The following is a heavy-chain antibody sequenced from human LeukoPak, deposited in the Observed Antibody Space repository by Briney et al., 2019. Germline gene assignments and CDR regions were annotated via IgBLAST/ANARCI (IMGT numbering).Heavy chain of an antibody. D-gene: IGHD3-9*01. CDR2: ISAGGDVT. Sequence: PGGSLRLSCAASGFTFSNYAMSWVRQTPGKGLECVSSISAGGDVTYYADSVEGRFTISRDNSKSTLYLQMNSLRAEDTAVYYCAKVRYFGPSAFDIWGQGTMVTVSS. CDR1: GFTFSNYA. V-gene: IGHV3-23*01. J-gene: IGHJ3*02. CDR3: AKVRYFGPSAFDI.